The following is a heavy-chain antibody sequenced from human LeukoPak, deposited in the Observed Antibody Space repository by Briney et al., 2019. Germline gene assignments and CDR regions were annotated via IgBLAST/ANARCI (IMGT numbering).Heavy chain of an antibody. CDR3: TTEHILTGYYPLPVDY. D-gene: IGHD3-9*01. CDR1: GLTFSNAW. CDR2: IKSKTDGGTT. J-gene: IGHJ4*02. V-gene: IGHV3-15*01. Sequence: GGSLRLSCAASGLTFSNAWMSWVRQAPGKGLEWVGRIKSKTDGGTTDYAAPVKGRFTISRDDSKNTLYLQMNSLKTEDTAVYYCTTEHILTGYYPLPVDYWGQGTLVTVSS.